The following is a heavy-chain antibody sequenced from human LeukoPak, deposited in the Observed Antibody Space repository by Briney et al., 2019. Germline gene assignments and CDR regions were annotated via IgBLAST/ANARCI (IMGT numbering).Heavy chain of an antibody. CDR1: GFTFSSYS. J-gene: IGHJ4*02. D-gene: IGHD2-15*01. CDR2: ISSSSSTI. CDR3: AKDLVGSVSGFDY. Sequence: GGSLRLSCAASGFTFSSYSMNWVRQAPGKGLEWVSYISSSSSTIYYADSVKGRFTISRDNAKNSLYLQMNSLRAEDTAVYYCAKDLVGSVSGFDYWGQGTLVTVSS. V-gene: IGHV3-48*01.